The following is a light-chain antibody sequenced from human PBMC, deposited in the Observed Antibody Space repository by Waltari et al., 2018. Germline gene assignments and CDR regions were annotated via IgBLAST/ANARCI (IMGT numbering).Light chain of an antibody. V-gene: IGLV2-8*01. Sequence: QSALTQPPSASGSPGQSVPIPCTGTSNYVGVYNYVSWYQHHPGKAPKVMLSEVSKRPSGVPDRFSGSKSGNTASLTISGLQAEDEADYYCSSYTSYTGSDNWLFGGGTKLTVL. CDR3: SSYTSYTGSDNWL. J-gene: IGLJ3*02. CDR2: EVS. CDR1: SNYVGVYNY.